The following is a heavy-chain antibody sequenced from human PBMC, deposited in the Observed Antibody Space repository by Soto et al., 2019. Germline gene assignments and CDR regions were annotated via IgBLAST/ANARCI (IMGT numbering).Heavy chain of an antibody. CDR2: ISYDGSNK. Sequence: QVQLVESGGGVVQPGRSLRLSCAASGFTFSSYAMHWVRQAPGKGLEWVAVISYDGSNKYYADSEKGRFTISRDNSKNTLYLQMNSLRAEDTAVYYCARDAVNEQPPFDYWGQGTLVTVSS. D-gene: IGHD6-13*01. V-gene: IGHV3-30-3*01. J-gene: IGHJ4*02. CDR3: ARDAVNEQPPFDY. CDR1: GFTFSSYA.